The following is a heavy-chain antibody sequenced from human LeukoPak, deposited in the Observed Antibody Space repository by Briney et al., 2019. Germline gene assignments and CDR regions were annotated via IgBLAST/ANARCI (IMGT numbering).Heavy chain of an antibody. J-gene: IGHJ5*02. CDR1: GGTFSSYA. CDR2: IIPIFGIA. CDR3: ARGNSETDYYDSSGTGGFDP. Sequence: SVKVSCKASGGTFSSYAISGVRQAPGQGLEWMGGIIPIFGIANYAQKFQGRVTITTDESTSTAYMELSSLRSEDTAVYYCARGNSETDYYDSSGTGGFDPWGQGTLVTVSS. V-gene: IGHV1-69*05. D-gene: IGHD3-22*01.